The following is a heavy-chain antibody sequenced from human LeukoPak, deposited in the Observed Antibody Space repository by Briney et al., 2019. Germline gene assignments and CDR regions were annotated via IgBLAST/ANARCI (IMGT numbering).Heavy chain of an antibody. Sequence: GGSLRLSCSVSGFTFSTYAMHWVRQAPAKGLEYVSVISTDGGSTYYADSMKGRFTISRDNSKNTLYLQMSSLGAEDTALYYCVKGDHSLDYCMDVWGQGTTVTVSS. D-gene: IGHD1-1*01. CDR1: GFTFSTYA. V-gene: IGHV3-64D*09. CDR3: VKGDHSLDYCMDV. J-gene: IGHJ6*02. CDR2: ISTDGGST.